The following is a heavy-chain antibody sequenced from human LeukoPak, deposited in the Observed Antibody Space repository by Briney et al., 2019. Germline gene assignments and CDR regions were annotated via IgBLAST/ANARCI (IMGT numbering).Heavy chain of an antibody. V-gene: IGHV3-30*18. J-gene: IGHJ4*02. Sequence: GGSLRLSCAASGFTFTSHGMHWVRQAPGKGLEWVAVISYDGSNKYYADSVKGRFTISRDNSKNTLYLQMNSLRAEDTAVYYCAKARGVATIRYYFDYWGQGTLVTVSS. CDR1: GFTFTSHG. D-gene: IGHD5-12*01. CDR3: AKARGVATIRYYFDY. CDR2: ISYDGSNK.